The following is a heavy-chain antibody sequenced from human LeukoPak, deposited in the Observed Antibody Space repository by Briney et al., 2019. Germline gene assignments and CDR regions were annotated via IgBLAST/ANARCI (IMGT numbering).Heavy chain of an antibody. V-gene: IGHV4-59*02. J-gene: IGHJ4*02. D-gene: IGHD3-22*01. CDR2: ISDSGRT. CDR1: GASVNSYY. CDR3: TKGYYEPFDS. Sequence: SETLSLTCTVSGASVNSYYWDWIRQPPGKGLEWIGCISDSGRTYYNPPLKSRVTISLGTSNNQFSLRLTSVTAADSAMYYCTKGYYEPFDSWGQGTLVTVSS.